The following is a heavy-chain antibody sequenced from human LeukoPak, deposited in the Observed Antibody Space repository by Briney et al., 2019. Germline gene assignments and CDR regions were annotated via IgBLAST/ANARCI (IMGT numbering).Heavy chain of an antibody. CDR2: ISSSSSYK. V-gene: IGHV3-21*01. D-gene: IGHD5-12*01. J-gene: IGHJ4*02. Sequence: GGSLRLSCAASGFTFSSYSMNWVRQAPGKGLEWASSISSSSSYKYYADSVKGRFTISRDNAKNSLYLQMNSLRAEDTAVYYCAKNFVATKIDYFDYWGQGTLVTVSS. CDR3: AKNFVATKIDYFDY. CDR1: GFTFSSYS.